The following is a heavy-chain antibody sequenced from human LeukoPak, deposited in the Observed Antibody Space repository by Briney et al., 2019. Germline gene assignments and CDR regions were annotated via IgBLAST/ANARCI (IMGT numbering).Heavy chain of an antibody. CDR2: ISYDGSNK. V-gene: IGHV3-30*18. Sequence: PGGSLRLSCAASGFTFSSYGMHWVRQAPGKGLEWVAVISYDGSNKYYADSVKGRFTIYRDNSKNTLYLQMNSLRDEDTAVYYCAKDLRLWFGELDAFDIWGQGTMVTVSS. D-gene: IGHD3-10*01. J-gene: IGHJ3*02. CDR1: GFTFSSYG. CDR3: AKDLRLWFGELDAFDI.